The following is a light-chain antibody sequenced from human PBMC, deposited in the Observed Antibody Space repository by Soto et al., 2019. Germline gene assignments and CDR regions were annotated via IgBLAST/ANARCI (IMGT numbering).Light chain of an antibody. V-gene: IGKV3-20*01. CDR2: VAS. Sequence: EIVLTQSPGILSLFPGEIATLSCRASQRVSSTYFAGYRQKPGQPPRLLIYVASNWANGVPDRVSGSGSGRDFTLTINRLEPEDFAVHYCQHYASSPPGFTFGPGTTVDIK. CDR3: QHYASSPPGFT. J-gene: IGKJ3*01. CDR1: QRVSSTY.